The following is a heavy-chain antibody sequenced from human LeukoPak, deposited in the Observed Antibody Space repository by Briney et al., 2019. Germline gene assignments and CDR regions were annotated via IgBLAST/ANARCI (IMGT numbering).Heavy chain of an antibody. CDR1: GGSISSFY. Sequence: PSETLSLTCTISGGSISSFYWSWIRQPAGKGLEWIGRIYTSGSTNYNPSLKSRVTMSVDTSKNQFSLKLSSVTAADTAVYYCARDPCSGGSCYFPLDYWGQGTLVTVSS. CDR3: ARDPCSGGSCYFPLDY. CDR2: IYTSGST. J-gene: IGHJ4*02. V-gene: IGHV4-4*07. D-gene: IGHD2-15*01.